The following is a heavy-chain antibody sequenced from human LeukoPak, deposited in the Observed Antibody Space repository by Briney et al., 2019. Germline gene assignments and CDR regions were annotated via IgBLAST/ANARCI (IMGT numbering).Heavy chain of an antibody. CDR3: ARSYYDILTGFSHDAFDI. CDR2: ISISGGTT. D-gene: IGHD3-9*01. V-gene: IGHV3-23*01. CDR1: GFTSSSYG. J-gene: IGHJ3*02. Sequence: GGSLRLSCATFGFTSSSYGMTWVRQAPGKGLEWVSTISISGGTTYYADSVKGRSSISRDNAKNSLFLQMNSLRAEDTGVYYCARSYYDILTGFSHDAFDIWGQGTMVTVSS.